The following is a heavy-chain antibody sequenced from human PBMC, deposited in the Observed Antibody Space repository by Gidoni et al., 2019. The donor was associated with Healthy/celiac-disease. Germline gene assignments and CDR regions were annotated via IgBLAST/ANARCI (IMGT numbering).Heavy chain of an antibody. CDR2: IYTSGST. V-gene: IGHV4-4*07. CDR1: GGSISSYY. J-gene: IGHJ4*02. D-gene: IGHD3-9*01. Sequence: QVQLQESGPGLVKPSETLSLTCTVSGGSISSYYWSWIRQPAGKGLEWIGRIYTSGSTNYHPSLKSRVTMSVDTSKNQFSLKLSSVTAADTAVYYCARDRDDILTGYSYFDYWGQGTLVTVSS. CDR3: ARDRDDILTGYSYFDY.